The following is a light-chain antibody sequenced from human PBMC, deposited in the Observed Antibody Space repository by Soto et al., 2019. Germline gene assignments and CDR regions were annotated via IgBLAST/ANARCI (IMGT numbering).Light chain of an antibody. V-gene: IGLV2-14*01. Sequence: QSFLTQPAAVSGSPGQSITVSCTGSGRDIGAYDYVSWYQQHPGKAPKLLIYEVKNRPSGVSYRFSASKSAFTASLTISGLQAEDEAHYYCSSYTTSYFYVFGPGTKVTVL. J-gene: IGLJ1*01. CDR3: SSYTTSYFYV. CDR2: EVK. CDR1: GRDIGAYDY.